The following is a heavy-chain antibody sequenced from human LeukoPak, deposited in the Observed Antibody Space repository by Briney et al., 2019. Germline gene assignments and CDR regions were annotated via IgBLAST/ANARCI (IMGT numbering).Heavy chain of an antibody. J-gene: IGHJ2*01. CDR1: GFTFSRYG. CDR2: IWYDGSNK. V-gene: IGHV3-33*01. CDR3: ARDSQGSGWYFDL. D-gene: IGHD3-10*01. Sequence: GRSLRLSCAASGFTFSRYGMHWVRQAPGKGLEWVAVIWYDGSNKYYADSVKGRFTISRDNSKNTLYLQMNSLRVEDTAVYYCARDSQGSGWYFDLWGRGTLVIVPS.